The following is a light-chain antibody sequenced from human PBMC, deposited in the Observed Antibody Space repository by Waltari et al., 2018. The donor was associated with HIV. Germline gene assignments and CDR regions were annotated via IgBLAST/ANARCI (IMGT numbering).Light chain of an antibody. Sequence: QSALTQPASVSGSPGQSITISCTGTSRDVGGYNYVSWYQQHPGKAPKLMLYEVSNRPSGVSKRFSGSNSVNTASLTISGLQAENEADYYCSSYTSSSTLRVFGTGTKGTGL. CDR1: SRDVGGYNY. V-gene: IGLV2-14*01. CDR3: SSYTSSSTLRV. CDR2: EVS. J-gene: IGLJ1*01.